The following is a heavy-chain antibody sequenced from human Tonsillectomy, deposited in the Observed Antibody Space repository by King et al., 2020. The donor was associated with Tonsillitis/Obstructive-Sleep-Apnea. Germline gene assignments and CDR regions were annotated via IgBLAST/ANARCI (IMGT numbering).Heavy chain of an antibody. J-gene: IGHJ4*02. Sequence: EVQLVESGGGLVQPGGSLRLSCAASGFTFNTYSMSWVRQAPGKGLEWVANIRLQGSEKYYVASVKGRFTISRDNAKNSLYLQMNSLRAKDTAVYFCAREYCSGGSCYRIFDCWGQGTLVIVSS. D-gene: IGHD2-15*01. CDR1: GFTFNTYS. CDR2: IRLQGSEK. V-gene: IGHV3-7*04. CDR3: AREYCSGGSCYRIFDC.